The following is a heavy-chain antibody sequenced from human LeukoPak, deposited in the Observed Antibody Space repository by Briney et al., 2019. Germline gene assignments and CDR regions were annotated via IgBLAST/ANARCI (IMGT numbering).Heavy chain of an antibody. CDR2: VYSGGST. J-gene: IGHJ4*02. Sequence: QPGGSLRLSCAASGFTVSSNYMSWVRQAPGKGLEWVSVVYSGGSTYYADSVKGRFTISRDNSKNTLYLQMNSLRAEDTAVYYCARAESGQWYIDYWGQGTLVTVSS. V-gene: IGHV3-66*01. CDR3: ARAESGQWYIDY. CDR1: GFTVSSNY. D-gene: IGHD6-19*01.